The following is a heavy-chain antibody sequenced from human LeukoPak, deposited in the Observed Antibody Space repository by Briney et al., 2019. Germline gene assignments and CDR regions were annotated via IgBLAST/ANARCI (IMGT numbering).Heavy chain of an antibody. CDR1: GFTFSSYG. Sequence: GRSLRLSCAASGFTFSSYGMHWVRQAPGKGLEWVAVISYDGSNKYYADSVKGRFTISRDNSKNTLYLQMNSLRAEDTAVYYCAKFYRSSSVDYWGQGTLVTVSS. CDR3: AKFYRSSSVDY. V-gene: IGHV3-30*18. D-gene: IGHD6-6*01. CDR2: ISYDGSNK. J-gene: IGHJ4*02.